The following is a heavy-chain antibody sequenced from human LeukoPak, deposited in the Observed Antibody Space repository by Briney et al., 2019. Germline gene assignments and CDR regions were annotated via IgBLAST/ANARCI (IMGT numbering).Heavy chain of an antibody. J-gene: IGHJ3*02. CDR3: ARISGSGWHEWVFAFDI. V-gene: IGHV4-39*01. CDR2: IYYSGST. Sequence: SETLSLTCTVSGGSISSSSYYWGWIRQPPGKGLEWIGSIYYSGSTYYNPSLKSRVTISVDTSKNQFSLKLSSVTAADTAVYYCARISGSGWHEWVFAFDIWGQGTMVTVSS. CDR1: GGSISSSSYY. D-gene: IGHD6-19*01.